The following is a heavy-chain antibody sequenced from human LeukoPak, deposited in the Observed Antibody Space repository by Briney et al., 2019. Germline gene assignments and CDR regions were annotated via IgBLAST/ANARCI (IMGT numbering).Heavy chain of an antibody. J-gene: IGHJ4*02. CDR1: GYSFTSYW. CDR3: ARSVSGSYPTFDY. V-gene: IGHV5-51*01. D-gene: IGHD1-26*01. Sequence: GESLKISCKGSGYSFTSYWIGWVRQMPGKGLQWMGIIYPGVSDTRYSPSFQGQVTISADKSITTAYLQWSSLKASDTAMYYCARSVSGSYPTFDYWGQGTLVTVSS. CDR2: IYPGVSDT.